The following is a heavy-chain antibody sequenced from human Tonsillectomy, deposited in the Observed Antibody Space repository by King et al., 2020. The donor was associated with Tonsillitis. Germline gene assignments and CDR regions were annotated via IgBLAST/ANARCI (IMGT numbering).Heavy chain of an antibody. CDR1: GFTFSNAW. CDR2: IKSKTDGGTT. J-gene: IGHJ4*02. Sequence: VQLVESGGGLVKPGGSLRLSCAASGFTFSNAWMSWVRQAPGKGLEWVGRIKSKTDGGTTDYAAPVKGRFTISRDDSKNTLYLQMNSLKTEDTAVYYCTTDSESVVPAAPIDYWGQGTLVTVSS. CDR3: TTDSESVVPAAPIDY. V-gene: IGHV3-15*01. D-gene: IGHD2-2*01.